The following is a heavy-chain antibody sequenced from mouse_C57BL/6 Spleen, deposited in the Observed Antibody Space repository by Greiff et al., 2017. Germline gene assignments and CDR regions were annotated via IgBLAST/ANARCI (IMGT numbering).Heavy chain of an antibody. CDR1: GYTFTDYY. CDR3: ARVGPHYYAMDY. Sequence: VQLQESGAELVRPGASVKLSCKASGYTFTDYYINWVKQRPGQGLEWIARIYPGSGNTYYNEKFKGKATLTAEKSSSTAYMQLSSLTSEDSAVYFCARVGPHYYAMDYWGQGTSVTVSS. CDR2: IYPGSGNT. V-gene: IGHV1-76*01. J-gene: IGHJ4*01.